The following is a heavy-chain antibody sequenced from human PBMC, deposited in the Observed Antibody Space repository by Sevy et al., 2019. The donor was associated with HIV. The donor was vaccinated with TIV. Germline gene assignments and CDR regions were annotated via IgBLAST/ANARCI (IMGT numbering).Heavy chain of an antibody. CDR3: ARGEWLRHPYYFDY. CDR1: GFTFSSYA. CDR2: ISSNGGST. V-gene: IGHV3-64*01. J-gene: IGHJ4*01. D-gene: IGHD5-12*01. Sequence: GGSLRLSCAASGFTFSSYAMHWVRQAPGKGLEYVSAISSNGGSTYYANSVKGRFTISRDNSKNTLFLQMGSLRAEDMAVYYCARGEWLRHPYYFDYWGQEPWSPSPQ.